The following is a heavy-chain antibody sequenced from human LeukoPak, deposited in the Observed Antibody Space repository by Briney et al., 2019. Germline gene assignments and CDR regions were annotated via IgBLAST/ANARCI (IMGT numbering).Heavy chain of an antibody. CDR2: INHSGST. V-gene: IGHV4-34*01. CDR3: ARVGITMVRGVIITRYRTYYGMDV. CDR1: GFTFSTYV. D-gene: IGHD3-10*01. J-gene: IGHJ6*02. Sequence: GSLRLSCAASGFTFSTYVMGWVRQPPGKGLEWIGEINHSGSTNYSPSLKSRVTISVDTSKNQFSLKLSSVTAADTAVYYCARVGITMVRGVIITRYRTYYGMDVWGQGTTVTVSS.